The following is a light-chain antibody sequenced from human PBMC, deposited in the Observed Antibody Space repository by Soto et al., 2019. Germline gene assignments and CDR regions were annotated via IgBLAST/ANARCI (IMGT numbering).Light chain of an antibody. CDR2: DVS. Sequence: QSALTQPXSVSXSPGQSITIXCTGTSSDVGGYNYVSWYQQHPGKAPKLMIYDVSNRPSGVSNRFSGSKSANTASLTISGLQAEDEADYYCSSYTSSSTRVFGTGTKLTVL. V-gene: IGLV2-14*01. J-gene: IGLJ1*01. CDR3: SSYTSSSTRV. CDR1: SSDVGGYNY.